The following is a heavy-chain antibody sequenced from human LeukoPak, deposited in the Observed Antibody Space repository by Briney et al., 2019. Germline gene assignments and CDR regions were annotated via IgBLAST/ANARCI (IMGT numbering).Heavy chain of an antibody. V-gene: IGHV3-7*01. Sequence: GGSLRLSCAASGFTFSSYWMSWVRQAPGKGLEWVANIKQDGSEKYYVDSVKGRFTISRDNSKNTLYLQMNSLRAEDTAVYYCARAHRRSDYYYYYMDVWGKGTTVTISS. D-gene: IGHD3-3*01. CDR3: ARAHRRSDYYYYYMDV. CDR1: GFTFSSYW. J-gene: IGHJ6*03. CDR2: IKQDGSEK.